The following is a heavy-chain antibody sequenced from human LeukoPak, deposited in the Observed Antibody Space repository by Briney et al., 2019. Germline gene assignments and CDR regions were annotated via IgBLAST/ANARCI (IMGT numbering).Heavy chain of an antibody. CDR2: INPDSGGT. CDR3: ARHGPSEAAAGTWFDY. CDR1: GYTFPDAY. V-gene: IGHV1-2*02. J-gene: IGHJ4*02. D-gene: IGHD6-13*01. Sequence: GASVKVSCKASGYTFPDAYVHWVRQAPGQGLEWIGWINPDSGGTNYAQKFQGRVTMTRDTSISTAYMELSRLTSDDTAVYYCARHGPSEAAAGTWFDYWGQGTLVTVSS.